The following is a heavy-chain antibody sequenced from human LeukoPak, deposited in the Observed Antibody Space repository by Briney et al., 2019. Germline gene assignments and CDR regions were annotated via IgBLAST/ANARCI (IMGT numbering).Heavy chain of an antibody. CDR2: ISYDGSNK. CDR1: GFTFSSYA. D-gene: IGHD3-3*01. CDR3: AKDTIFGVDLTSYFDY. J-gene: IGHJ4*02. Sequence: PGRSLRLSCAASGFTFSSYAMHWVRQAPGKGLEWAAVISYDGSNKYYADSVKGRFTISRDNAKNSLYLQMNSLRAEDTALYYCAKDTIFGVDLTSYFDYWGQGTLVTVSS. V-gene: IGHV3-30-3*01.